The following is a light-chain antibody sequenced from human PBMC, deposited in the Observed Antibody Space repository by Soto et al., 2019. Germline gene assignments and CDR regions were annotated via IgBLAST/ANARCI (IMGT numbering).Light chain of an antibody. CDR2: GAS. J-gene: IGKJ1*01. CDR1: QSVSSN. Sequence: IVMTQSPGTLSVSPGARATLSCRASQSVSSNLAWYQQKPGQAPRLLIYGASTRATGVPARFSGSGSGTEFTLTISSLQSEDFAVYYCQQYINLWTFGQGTKVDIK. V-gene: IGKV3-15*01. CDR3: QQYINLWT.